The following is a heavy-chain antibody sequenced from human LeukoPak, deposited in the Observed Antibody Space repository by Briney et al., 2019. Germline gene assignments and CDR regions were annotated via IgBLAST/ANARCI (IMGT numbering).Heavy chain of an antibody. CDR3: ATSLWFGELLLDY. J-gene: IGHJ4*02. Sequence: GGSLRLSCAASGFTFSSYWMSWVRQAPGKGLEWVANIKQDGSEKYYVDSVKGRFTISRDNAKNSLYLQMNSLRAEDTAVYYCATSLWFGELLLDYWGQGALVTVSS. V-gene: IGHV3-7*03. CDR2: IKQDGSEK. CDR1: GFTFSSYW. D-gene: IGHD3-10*01.